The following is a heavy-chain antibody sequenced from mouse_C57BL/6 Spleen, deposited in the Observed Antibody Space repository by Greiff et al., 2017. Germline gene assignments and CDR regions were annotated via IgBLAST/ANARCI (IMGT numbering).Heavy chain of an antibody. CDR1: GFTFTDYY. CDR3: ARWGITTVGDY. Sequence: EVQGVESGGGLVQPGGSLSLSCAASGFTFTDYYMSWVRQPPGKALEWLGFIRNKANGYSTEYSASVKGRFTISRDNSQSILYLQMNALRAEDSATYYCARWGITTVGDYWGKGTTRTVSS. J-gene: IGHJ2*01. CDR2: IRNKANGYST. V-gene: IGHV7-3*01. D-gene: IGHD1-1*01.